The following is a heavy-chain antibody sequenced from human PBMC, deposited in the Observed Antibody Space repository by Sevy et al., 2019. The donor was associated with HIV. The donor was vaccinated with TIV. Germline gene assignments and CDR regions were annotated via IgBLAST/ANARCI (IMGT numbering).Heavy chain of an antibody. CDR3: ATNVGADFWSCYPYTPFDY. D-gene: IGHD3-3*01. J-gene: IGHJ4*02. Sequence: GGSLRLSCAASGFTFSSYAMSWVRQAPGKGLEWVSSISGSGSSTYYADSVKGRFTISRDNSKNTLYLQMNSLRAEDTAVYYCATNVGADFWSCYPYTPFDYWGQGTLVTVSS. CDR1: GFTFSSYA. CDR2: ISGSGSST. V-gene: IGHV3-23*01.